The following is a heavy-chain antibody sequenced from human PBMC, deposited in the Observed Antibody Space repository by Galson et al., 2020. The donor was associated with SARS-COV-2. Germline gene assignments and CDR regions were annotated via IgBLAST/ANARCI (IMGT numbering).Heavy chain of an antibody. J-gene: IGHJ4*02. CDR3: ANGGGVTVARALMIVPFNY. D-gene: IGHD3-10*01. V-gene: IGHV3-30*18. CDR2: ISYDGSKT. CDR1: GFTLSNYD. Sequence: GESLKISCAASGFTLSNYDMHWVRQAPGRGLEWVAVISYDGSKTYYADSVKGRFTVSRDSSKNTLYLHVDSLRVEDTAVYYCANGGGVTVARALMIVPFNYWGQGTLVTVSS.